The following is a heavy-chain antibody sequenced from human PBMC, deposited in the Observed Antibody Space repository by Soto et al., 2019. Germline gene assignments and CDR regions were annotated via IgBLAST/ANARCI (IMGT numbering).Heavy chain of an antibody. CDR2: IRYDGTKT. CDR1: GFTFSSYG. CDR3: VRYDNSYFDF. J-gene: IGHJ4*02. V-gene: IGHV3-33*01. D-gene: IGHD3-22*01. Sequence: GGSLRLSCAASGFTFSSYGMHWVRQAPGKGLEWVAGIRYDGTKTYYADSVKGRFTISRDNAKNTLSLQMDSLRAEDTAVYYCVRYDNSYFDFCGQGTLVTVSS.